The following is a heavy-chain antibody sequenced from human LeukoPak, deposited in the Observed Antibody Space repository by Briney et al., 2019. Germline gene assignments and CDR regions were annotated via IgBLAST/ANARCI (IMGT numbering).Heavy chain of an antibody. J-gene: IGHJ6*02. CDR1: GGSFSGYY. Sequence: SETLSLTCAVYGGSFSGYYWSWIRQPPGKGLEWIGEINHSGSTNYNPSLKSRVTISVDTSKNQFSLKLSYVTAADTAVYYCAREGYCSGGSCSPYYYYGMDVWGQGTTVTVSS. D-gene: IGHD2-15*01. V-gene: IGHV4-34*01. CDR3: AREGYCSGGSCSPYYYYGMDV. CDR2: INHSGST.